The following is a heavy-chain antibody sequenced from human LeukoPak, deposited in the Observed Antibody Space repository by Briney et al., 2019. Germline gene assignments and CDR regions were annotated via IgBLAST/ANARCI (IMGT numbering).Heavy chain of an antibody. V-gene: IGHV3-30*18. J-gene: IGHJ6*03. Sequence: GGSLRLSCAASGFTFSSYGMHWVRQAPGKGLEWVAVTSYDGSNKYYADSVKGRFTISRDNSKNTLYLQMNSLRAEDTAVYYCAKIAIGNGYYYYYYMDVWGKGTTVTVSS. D-gene: IGHD2-8*01. CDR3: AKIAIGNGYYYYYYMDV. CDR2: TSYDGSNK. CDR1: GFTFSSYG.